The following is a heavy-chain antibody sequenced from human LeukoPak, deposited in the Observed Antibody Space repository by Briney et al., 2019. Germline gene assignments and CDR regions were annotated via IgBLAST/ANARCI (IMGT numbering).Heavy chain of an antibody. Sequence: GGSLRLSCAASGFTFSSYAMSWLRQAPGKGVEWVSAISGSCGSRYYADSVKGRFTISRDNSKNTLYLQMTSLRAEDTDVYYYAKAYSGYDFLYYYYYYMDVWGKGTTVTVSS. CDR2: ISGSCGSR. D-gene: IGHD5-12*01. CDR3: AKAYSGYDFLYYYYYYMDV. CDR1: GFTFSSYA. J-gene: IGHJ6*03. V-gene: IGHV3-23*01.